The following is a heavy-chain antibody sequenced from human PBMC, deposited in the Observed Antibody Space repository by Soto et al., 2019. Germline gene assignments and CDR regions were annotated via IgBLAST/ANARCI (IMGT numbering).Heavy chain of an antibody. J-gene: IGHJ3*02. CDR2: IIPIFGTA. D-gene: IGHD2-15*01. CDR1: GGTFGSYD. Sequence: QVQLVQSGAEVKKPGSSVKVSCRAYGGTFGSYDISWVRQAPGQGLEWIGGIIPIFGTANYAQKFQGRVTITADESTSTAYMELSSLRSEDTAVYYCARDRMVVAAKDNDAFDTWGQGTMVTVSS. CDR3: ARDRMVVAAKDNDAFDT. V-gene: IGHV1-69*12.